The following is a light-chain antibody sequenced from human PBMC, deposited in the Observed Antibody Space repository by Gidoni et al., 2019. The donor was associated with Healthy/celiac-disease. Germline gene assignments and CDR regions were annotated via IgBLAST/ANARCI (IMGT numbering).Light chain of an antibody. J-gene: IGLJ2*01. CDR1: KLGDKY. Sequence: SYELTQPPSASVSPGQTASITCSGDKLGDKYACWYQQKPGQSPVLVIYQDSKRPSGIPGRFSGSNSGNTATLTISGTQAMDEADYYCQAWDSSTPVVFGGGTKLTVL. CDR2: QDS. CDR3: QAWDSSTPVV. V-gene: IGLV3-1*01.